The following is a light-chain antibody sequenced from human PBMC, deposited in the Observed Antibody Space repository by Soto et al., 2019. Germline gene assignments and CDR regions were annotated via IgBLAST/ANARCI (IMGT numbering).Light chain of an antibody. CDR3: QNGHNCPLT. Sequence: EIVMTQSPATLSLSPGERAALSCRASQSINSELAWYQQKPGQPPRLLIYGASTRATGVPARFTGSESGSEFPLTISGLQSEDFAVYYCQNGHNCPLTFGQGTRLEI. V-gene: IGKV3-15*01. CDR1: QSINSE. J-gene: IGKJ2*01. CDR2: GAS.